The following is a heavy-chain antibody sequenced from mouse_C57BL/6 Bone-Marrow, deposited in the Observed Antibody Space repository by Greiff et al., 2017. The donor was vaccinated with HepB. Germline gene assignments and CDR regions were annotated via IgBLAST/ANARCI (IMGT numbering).Heavy chain of an antibody. J-gene: IGHJ4*01. CDR2: ISSGSSTI. Sequence: DVMLVESGGGLVKPGGSLKLSCAASGFTFSDYGMHRVRQAPEKGLEWVAYISSGSSTIYYADTVKGRFSISRDNAKNTLFLQMTSLRSEDTAMYYCATPGAHWRQRTSVTVSA. CDR3: ATPGAH. CDR1: GFTFSDYG. V-gene: IGHV5-17*01.